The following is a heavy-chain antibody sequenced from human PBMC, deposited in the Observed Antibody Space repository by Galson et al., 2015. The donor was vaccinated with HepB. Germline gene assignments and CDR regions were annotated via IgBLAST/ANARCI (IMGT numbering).Heavy chain of an antibody. J-gene: IGHJ4*02. D-gene: IGHD3-16*02. V-gene: IGHV3-49*04. CDR3: ARGVIVSIKTFDY. Sequence: SLRLSCASSGFSFGDYAMSWVRQAPGKGLEWVSFIRSKAYGGTTEYAASVKGRFTISRDDYKSIAYLQMNSLKIEDTAVYYCARGVIVSIKTFDYWGQGTLVTVSS. CDR1: GFSFGDYA. CDR2: IRSKAYGGTT.